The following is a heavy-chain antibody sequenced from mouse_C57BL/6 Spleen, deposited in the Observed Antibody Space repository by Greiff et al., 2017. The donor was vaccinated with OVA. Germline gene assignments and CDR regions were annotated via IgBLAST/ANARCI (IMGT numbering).Heavy chain of an antibody. CDR1: GYTFTSYW. CDR2: IDPSDSET. V-gene: IGHV1-52*01. J-gene: IGHJ4*01. Sequence: VKLQQPGAELVRPGSSVKLSCKASGYTFTSYWMHWVKQRPIQGLEWIGNIDPSDSETHYNQKFKDKATLTVDKSSSTAYMQLSSLTSDDSAVYYCARGLWSHAMDYWGQGTSVTVSS. CDR3: ARGLWSHAMDY. D-gene: IGHD1-1*02.